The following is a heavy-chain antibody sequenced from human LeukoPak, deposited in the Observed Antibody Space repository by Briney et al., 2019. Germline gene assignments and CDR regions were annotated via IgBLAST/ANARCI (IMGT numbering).Heavy chain of an antibody. D-gene: IGHD1-26*01. Sequence: GGSLRLSCAASGFTFSSYWMAWVRQAPGKGLEWVANIKGGESARHQADSVKGRFTISKDNTRNSLYLQMTNLRGDDTAVYYCARDVVGSLDYWGQGTLVTVSS. CDR1: GFTFSSYW. J-gene: IGHJ4*02. V-gene: IGHV3-7*01. CDR3: ARDVVGSLDY. CDR2: IKGGESAR.